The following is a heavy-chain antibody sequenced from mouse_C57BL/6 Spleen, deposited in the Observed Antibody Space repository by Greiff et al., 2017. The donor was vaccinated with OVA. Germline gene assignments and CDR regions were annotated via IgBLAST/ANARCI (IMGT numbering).Heavy chain of an antibody. CDR2: ISDGGSYT. Sequence: EVKLMESGGGLVKPGGSLKLSCAASGFTFSSYAMSWVRQTPEKRLEWVATISDGGSYTYYPDNVKGRFTISRDNDKNNLYLQMSHLKSEDTAMYYCARDRKGGMDYWGQGTSVTVSS. CDR1: GFTFSSYA. V-gene: IGHV5-4*01. CDR3: ARDRKGGMDY. J-gene: IGHJ4*01.